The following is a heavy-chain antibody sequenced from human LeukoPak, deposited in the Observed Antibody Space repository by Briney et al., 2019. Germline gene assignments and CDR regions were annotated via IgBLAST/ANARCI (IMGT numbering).Heavy chain of an antibody. J-gene: IGHJ4*02. CDR3: ARGRYRRYCSSTSCSYYFDY. CDR1: GYTFTSYD. V-gene: IGHV1-8*01. CDR2: ISAYNGNT. D-gene: IGHD2-2*01. Sequence: ASVKVSCKASGYTFTSYDINCVRQATGQGLEWMGWISAYNGNTGYAQKFQGRVTMTRNTSISTAYMELSSLRSEDTAVYYCARGRYRRYCSSTSCSYYFDYWGQGTLVTVSS.